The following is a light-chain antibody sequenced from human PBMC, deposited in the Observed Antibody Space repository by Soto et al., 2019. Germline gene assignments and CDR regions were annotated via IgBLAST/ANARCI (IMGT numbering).Light chain of an antibody. V-gene: IGKV3-20*01. CDR2: GAS. Sequence: EIVMTQSPATLSVSPGERVTLSCRASQSVSSSYLAWHQQKPGQTPRLLIYGASSRATGIPDRFSGSGSGTDFTLTISRLEPEDFAVYYCQQHGSSPITFGQGTRLEIK. CDR1: QSVSSSY. J-gene: IGKJ5*01. CDR3: QQHGSSPIT.